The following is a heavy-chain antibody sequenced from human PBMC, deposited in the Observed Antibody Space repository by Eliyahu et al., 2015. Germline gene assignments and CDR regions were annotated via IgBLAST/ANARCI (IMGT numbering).Heavy chain of an antibody. V-gene: IGHV3-53*02. J-gene: IGHJ6*02. D-gene: IGHD4-11*01. Sequence: EVQVVETGGGLXXXGGSWRRSCVXSGXSVXRDHMXWMRQAPGKGLEWVAVISGGGGAYYAGSVEGRFTISRDNSKNKVFLQMNNLRAEDSAKYYCVRDVDFSSWYPRDGLHIWGPGTTVTVSS. CDR1: GXSVXRDH. CDR3: VRDVDFSSWYPRDGLHI. CDR2: ISGGGGA.